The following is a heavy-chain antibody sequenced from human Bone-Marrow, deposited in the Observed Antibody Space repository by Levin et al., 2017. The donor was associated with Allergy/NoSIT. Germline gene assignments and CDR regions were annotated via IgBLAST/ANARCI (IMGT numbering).Heavy chain of an antibody. J-gene: IGHJ4*02. Sequence: GESLKISCQASGYSFTSFWFGWVRQRPGKVLEWMGLIFPSDSDTRVSPSFQGQIIMSVDKSISTAYLQWSSLKASDTAMYYCARRDSDGSNSFDYWGQGTLVTVSP. CDR3: ARRDSDGSNSFDY. D-gene: IGHD4-23*01. V-gene: IGHV5-51*01. CDR1: GYSFTSFW. CDR2: IFPSDSDT.